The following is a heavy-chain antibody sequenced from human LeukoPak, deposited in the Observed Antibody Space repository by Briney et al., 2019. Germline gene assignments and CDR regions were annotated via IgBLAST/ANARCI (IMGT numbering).Heavy chain of an antibody. V-gene: IGHV4-34*01. CDR3: ARSFMVRGVIILPPDY. CDR1: GGSFSGYY. J-gene: IGHJ4*02. Sequence: SETLSLTCAVYGGSFSGYYWSWIRQPPGKGLEWLGEINHSGSTNYNPSLQSRVTISVDTSKNQFSLKLSSVTAADTAVYYCARSFMVRGVIILPPDYWGQGTLVTVSS. D-gene: IGHD3-10*01. CDR2: INHSGST.